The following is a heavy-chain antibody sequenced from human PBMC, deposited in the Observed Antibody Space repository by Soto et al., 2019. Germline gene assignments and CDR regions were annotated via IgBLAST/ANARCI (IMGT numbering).Heavy chain of an antibody. CDR1: GGSISSGGYY. CDR2: IYYSGST. D-gene: IGHD3-10*01. J-gene: IGHJ6*02. V-gene: IGHV4-31*03. CDR3: ARDRGYYGSGSYYNLDGMDV. Sequence: SETLSLTCTVSGGSISSGGYYWSWIRQHPGKGLEWIGYIYYSGSTYYNPSLKSRVTISVDTSKNQFSLKLSSVTAADTAVYYCARDRGYYGSGSYYNLDGMDVWGQGTTVTVSS.